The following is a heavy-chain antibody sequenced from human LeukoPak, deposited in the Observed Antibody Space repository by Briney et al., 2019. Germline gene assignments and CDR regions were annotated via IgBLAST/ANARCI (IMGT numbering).Heavy chain of an antibody. D-gene: IGHD4-17*01. Sequence: PSETLSLTCAVYGGSFSGYYWSWIRQPPGKGLEWIGYIYYSGSTNYNPSLKSRVTISVDTSKNQFSLKLSSVTAADTAVYYCARLSGDYLSVLPDYWGQGTLVTVSS. CDR1: GGSFSGYY. CDR3: ARLSGDYLSVLPDY. V-gene: IGHV4-59*01. J-gene: IGHJ4*02. CDR2: IYYSGST.